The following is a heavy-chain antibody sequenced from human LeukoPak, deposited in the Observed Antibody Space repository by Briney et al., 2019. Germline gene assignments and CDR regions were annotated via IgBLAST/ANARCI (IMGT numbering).Heavy chain of an antibody. D-gene: IGHD3-10*01. Sequence: GGSLRLSCAASGFTFSSYSINWVRQAPGKGLEWVSSISSSSSYIYYADSVKGRFTISRDNAKNSLYLQMNSLRAEDTAVYYCARDGSGSYYNEPPRGDNWGQGTLVTVSS. V-gene: IGHV3-21*01. CDR3: ARDGSGSYYNEPPRGDN. CDR1: GFTFSSYS. J-gene: IGHJ4*02. CDR2: ISSSSSYI.